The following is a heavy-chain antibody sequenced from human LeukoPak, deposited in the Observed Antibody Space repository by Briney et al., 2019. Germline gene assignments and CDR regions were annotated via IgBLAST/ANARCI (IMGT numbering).Heavy chain of an antibody. CDR2: IYTSGST. J-gene: IGHJ6*03. Sequence: PSETLSLTCTVSGGSISSYYWSWLRQPPGKGLEWIGYIYTSGSTNYNPSLKSRVTISADTSKNQFSLKLSSVTAADTAVYYCARRTYYYYMDVWGKGTTVIVSS. CDR1: GGSISSYY. V-gene: IGHV4-4*09. CDR3: ARRTYYYYMDV.